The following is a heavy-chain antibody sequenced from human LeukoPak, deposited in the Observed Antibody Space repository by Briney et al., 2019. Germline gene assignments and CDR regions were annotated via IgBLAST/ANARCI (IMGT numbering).Heavy chain of an antibody. CDR2: ISGSGGST. CDR3: AKGGNNWNDAADAFDI. CDR1: GFTLSSYA. J-gene: IGHJ3*02. D-gene: IGHD1-20*01. V-gene: IGHV3-23*01. Sequence: GGSLRLSCAASGFTLSSYAMSWVRQAPGKGLEWVSAISGSGGSTYYADSVKGRFTISRDNSKNTLYLQMNSLRAEDTAVYYCAKGGNNWNDAADAFDIWGQGTMVTVSS.